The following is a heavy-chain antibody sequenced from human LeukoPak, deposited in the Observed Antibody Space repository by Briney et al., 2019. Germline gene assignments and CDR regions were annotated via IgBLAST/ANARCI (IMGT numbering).Heavy chain of an antibody. CDR2: IWSDGTKT. J-gene: IGHJ4*02. CDR3: AKDAQRGFDYSNSLDK. V-gene: IGHV3-33*06. Sequence: PGGSLRLSCTTSGFTFSHYGMHWARQAPGKGLEGVAVIWSDGTKTYYGDRVKGRFTISRDNFQRTVYLQMNSLRAEDTAVYYCAKDAQRGFDYSNSLDKWGQGTLVTVSS. D-gene: IGHD4-11*01. CDR1: GFTFSHYG.